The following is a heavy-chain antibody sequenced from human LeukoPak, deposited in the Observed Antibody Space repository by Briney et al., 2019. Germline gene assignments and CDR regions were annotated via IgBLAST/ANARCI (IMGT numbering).Heavy chain of an antibody. Sequence: ASVKVSCKASGYTFTSYDINWVRQATGQGLEWMGWMNPNSDNTGYAQKFQGRVTMTRNTSISTAYMELSSLRSEDTAVYYCARDIRGTDAFDIWGQGTMVTVSS. J-gene: IGHJ3*02. CDR3: ARDIRGTDAFDI. CDR2: MNPNSDNT. CDR1: GYTFTSYD. D-gene: IGHD3-16*01. V-gene: IGHV1-8*01.